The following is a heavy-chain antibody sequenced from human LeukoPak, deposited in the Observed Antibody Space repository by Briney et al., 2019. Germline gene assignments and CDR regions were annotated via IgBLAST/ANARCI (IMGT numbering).Heavy chain of an antibody. Sequence: KPGESLKISCKAPGYTFTNYWIGWVRQMPGKGLEWMGIIYPGDSDTRYSPSFRGQVIISADKSIRTAYLQWTSLKASDTAMYYCARHTGEGSHFQHWGQGSLVTVSS. CDR2: IYPGDSDT. CDR3: ARHTGEGSHFQH. D-gene: IGHD3-16*01. J-gene: IGHJ1*01. CDR1: GYTFTNYW. V-gene: IGHV5-51*01.